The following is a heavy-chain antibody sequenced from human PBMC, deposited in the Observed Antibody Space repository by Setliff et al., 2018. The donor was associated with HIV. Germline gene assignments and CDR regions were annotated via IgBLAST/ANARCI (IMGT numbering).Heavy chain of an antibody. CDR3: ASRRAAMWHGLFVGFEN. CDR1: GGSFSGSY. CDR2: INHSGST. D-gene: IGHD1-26*01. Sequence: SETLSLTCAVYGGSFSGSYWSWIRQPPGKGLEWIGEINHSGSTNYSPSLKSRVTTSVDTSKNQFSLKLSSVTAADTAVYYCASRRAAMWHGLFVGFENWGQGTLVTVSS. J-gene: IGHJ4*02. V-gene: IGHV4-34*01.